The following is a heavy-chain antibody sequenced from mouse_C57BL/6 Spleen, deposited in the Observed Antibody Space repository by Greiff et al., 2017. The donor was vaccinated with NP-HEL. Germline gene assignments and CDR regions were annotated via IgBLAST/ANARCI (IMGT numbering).Heavy chain of an antibody. D-gene: IGHD1-1*01. V-gene: IGHV14-2*01. CDR3: ASSSYYGSSYVGAMDY. CDR1: GFNIKDYY. J-gene: IGHJ4*01. CDR2: IDPEDGET. Sequence: EVKLQESGAELVKPGASVKLSCTASGFNIKDYYMHWVKQRTEQGLEWIGRIDPEDGETKYAPKFQGKATITADTSSNTAYLQLSSLTSEDTAVYYCASSSYYGSSYVGAMDYWGQGTSVTVSS.